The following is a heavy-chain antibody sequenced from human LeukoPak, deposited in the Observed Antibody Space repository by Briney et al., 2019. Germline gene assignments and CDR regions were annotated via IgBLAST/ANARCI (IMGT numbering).Heavy chain of an antibody. D-gene: IGHD6-13*01. CDR3: AKEGHTEAVGAKVDD. Sequence: GGSLRLSCAASGFTVSSNYMSWVRQAPGKGLEWVSVIYSGGSTYYADSMKGRFTISRDNSKNTLYLQMNSLRAEDTAVYYCAKEGHTEAVGAKVDDWGQGTLVTVSA. CDR1: GFTVSSNY. J-gene: IGHJ4*02. V-gene: IGHV3-66*01. CDR2: IYSGGST.